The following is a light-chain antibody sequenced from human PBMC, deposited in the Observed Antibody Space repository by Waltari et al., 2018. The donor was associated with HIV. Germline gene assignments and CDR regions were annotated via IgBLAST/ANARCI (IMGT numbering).Light chain of an antibody. J-gene: IGLJ1*01. V-gene: IGLV1-47*01. CDR1: SSNIGSNY. Sequence: QSVLTQPPSASGTPGQRVTISCSGRSSNIGSNYVYWYQQLPGTTPKLLIYRNNQRPSGVPARFSGSKSGTSAYLAISGLRSEDEADYYCAAWDDSLSGRVFGTGTKVTVL. CDR3: AAWDDSLSGRV. CDR2: RNN.